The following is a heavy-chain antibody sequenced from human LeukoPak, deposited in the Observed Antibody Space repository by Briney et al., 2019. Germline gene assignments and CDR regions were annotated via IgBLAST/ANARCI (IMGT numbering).Heavy chain of an antibody. CDR1: GFTFSSYG. J-gene: IGHJ3*02. CDR3: AKDEGMQRGAFDI. CDR2: ISGSGGST. D-gene: IGHD2-8*01. V-gene: IGHV3-23*01. Sequence: GGSLRLSCAASGFTFSSYGMSWVRQAPGKGLEWVSAISGSGGSTYYADSVKGRFTISRDNSKNTLYLQMNSLRAEDTAVYYCAKDEGMQRGAFDIWGQGTMVTVSS.